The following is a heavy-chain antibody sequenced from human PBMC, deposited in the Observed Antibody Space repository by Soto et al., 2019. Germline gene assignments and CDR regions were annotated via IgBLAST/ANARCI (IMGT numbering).Heavy chain of an antibody. D-gene: IGHD6-13*01. J-gene: IGHJ6*02. CDR3: ATDTSTWYGGLDYYAMDV. V-gene: IGHV3-23*01. CDR1: GFTFSSYA. Sequence: EVQLLESGGGLVQPGGSLRLSCAASGFTFSSYAMSWVRQAPGKGLEWVSAISSSGSSTYYADSVKGRFTISRDNSQNTLYLQMNSMRAEDTAVYYWATDTSTWYGGLDYYAMDVWGQGTTVTVS. CDR2: ISSSGSST.